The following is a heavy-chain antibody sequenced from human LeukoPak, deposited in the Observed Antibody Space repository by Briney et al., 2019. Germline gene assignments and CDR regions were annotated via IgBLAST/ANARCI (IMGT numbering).Heavy chain of an antibody. CDR2: ISSSSSYI. CDR1: GFTFSSYS. D-gene: IGHD6-6*01. V-gene: IGHV3-21*01. J-gene: IGHJ4*02. Sequence: PAGSLTLSCAASGFTFSSYSMNWVRQAPGKGLEWVSSISSSSSYIYYADSVKGRFTISRDNANNSLYLQMNSLRAEDTAVYYCAREYSSSSGVDYGYWGQGTLVTVSS. CDR3: AREYSSSSGVDYGY.